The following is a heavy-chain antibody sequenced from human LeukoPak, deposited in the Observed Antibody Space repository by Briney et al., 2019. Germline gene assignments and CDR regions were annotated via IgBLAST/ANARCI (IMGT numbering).Heavy chain of an antibody. CDR3: AKAQRDTLDY. V-gene: IGHV3-23*01. Sequence: GGSLRLSCAASGFTFTTYAMSWVRQAPGKGLEWVSSTSGSGGRTYYTDSVKGRFTISRDRSKNTLYLQMNSLRAEDTAVYYCAKAQRDTLDYWGQGTLVTVSS. J-gene: IGHJ4*02. CDR1: GFTFTTYA. CDR2: TSGSGGRT. D-gene: IGHD2-21*02.